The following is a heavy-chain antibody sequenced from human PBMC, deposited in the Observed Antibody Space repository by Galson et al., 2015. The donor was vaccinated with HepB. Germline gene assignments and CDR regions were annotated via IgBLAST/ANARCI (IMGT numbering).Heavy chain of an antibody. V-gene: IGHV1-18*01. D-gene: IGHD5-12*01. Sequence: SVKVSCKASGYTFTSSGICWVRQAPGQGLEWMGCISAYNGNTYYAQKLQDRVIMTTDTSTSTAYMDLRSLRSDDTAVYYCARRERAYSGYGVMDWFDPWGQGTLVTVSS. CDR3: ARRERAYSGYGVMDWFDP. J-gene: IGHJ5*02. CDR1: GYTFTSSG. CDR2: ISAYNGNT.